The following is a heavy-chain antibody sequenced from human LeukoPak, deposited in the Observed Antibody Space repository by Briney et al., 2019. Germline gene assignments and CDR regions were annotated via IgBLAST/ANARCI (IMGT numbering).Heavy chain of an antibody. CDR1: GYTFTSYG. Sequence: ASVKVSCKASGYTFTSYGISWVRQAPGQGLEWMGWISAYNGNTNYAQKLQGRVTMTTDTSTSTAYMELRSLRSDDAAVYYCARGPAAHHPEYFQHWGQGTLVTVSS. D-gene: IGHD2-2*01. CDR2: ISAYNGNT. J-gene: IGHJ1*01. V-gene: IGHV1-18*01. CDR3: ARGPAAHHPEYFQH.